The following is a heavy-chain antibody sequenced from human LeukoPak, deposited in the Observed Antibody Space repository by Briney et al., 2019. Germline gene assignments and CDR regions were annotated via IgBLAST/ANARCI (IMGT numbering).Heavy chain of an antibody. Sequence: PSETLSLTCTVSGGSISTYYWCWIRQPPGRGLEWIGYIYLGGSANYNPSLESRVSISVDTSKNQFSLKLFSVTAADAAVYYCARYTGPNYYSYYMDVWGKGTTVTVSS. CDR2: IYLGGSA. J-gene: IGHJ6*03. D-gene: IGHD2-8*02. V-gene: IGHV4-4*09. CDR1: GGSISTYY. CDR3: ARYTGPNYYSYYMDV.